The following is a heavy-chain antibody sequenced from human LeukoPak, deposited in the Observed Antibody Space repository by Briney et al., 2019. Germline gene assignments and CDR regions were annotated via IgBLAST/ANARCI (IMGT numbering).Heavy chain of an antibody. V-gene: IGHV3-30*02. Sequence: GGSLRLSCAASGFTFSSYGMHWVRQAPGKGLEWVAFIRYDGSNKYYADSVKGRFTISRDNSKNTLYLQMNSLRAEDTAVYYCARHSHDFRPRGAFDIWGQGTMVTVSS. CDR1: GFTFSSYG. J-gene: IGHJ3*02. CDR2: IRYDGSNK. CDR3: ARHSHDFRPRGAFDI. D-gene: IGHD3/OR15-3a*01.